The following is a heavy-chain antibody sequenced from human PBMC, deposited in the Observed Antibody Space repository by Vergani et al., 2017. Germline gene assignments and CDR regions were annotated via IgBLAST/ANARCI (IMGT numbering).Heavy chain of an antibody. Sequence: QVQLVQSGAEVKKPGASVKVSCKASGYTFTSYDINWVRQATGQGLEWMGWMNPNSGNTGYAQKFQGRVTMTRNTSRSTAYMGLSSLRSEDTAVYYCARSRAMVRGVIIYYYYGMDVWGQGP. CDR3: ARSRAMVRGVIIYYYYGMDV. J-gene: IGHJ6*02. CDR2: MNPNSGNT. D-gene: IGHD3-10*01. V-gene: IGHV1-8*01. CDR1: GYTFTSYD.